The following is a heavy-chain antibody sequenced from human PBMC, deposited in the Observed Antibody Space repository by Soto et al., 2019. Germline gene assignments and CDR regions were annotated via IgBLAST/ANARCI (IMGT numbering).Heavy chain of an antibody. CDR3: ARGGGYCSGGSCYDWFDP. CDR2: INHSGST. V-gene: IGHV4-34*01. CDR1: GGSFSGYY. D-gene: IGHD2-15*01. Sequence: SETLSLTCAVYGGSFSGYYWSWIRQPPGKGLEWIGEINHSGSTNYNPSLKSRVTISVDTSKNQFSLKLSSVTAADTAVYYCARGGGYCSGGSCYDWFDPWGQGTLVTVSS. J-gene: IGHJ5*02.